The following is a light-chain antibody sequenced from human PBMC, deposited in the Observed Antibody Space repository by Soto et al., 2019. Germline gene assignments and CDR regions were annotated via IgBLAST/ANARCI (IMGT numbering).Light chain of an antibody. CDR1: QSISSGY. V-gene: IGKV3-20*01. CDR3: QHYGTSTRT. Sequence: EVVLTQSPGTLSLSPGDRATLSCRATQSISSGYLAWYQQKPGQAPRLLIYGASTRATGIPVRFSGSGSAADFTLTITRLEPEDFAVYYCQHYGTSTRTFGQGTKVEIK. J-gene: IGKJ1*01. CDR2: GAS.